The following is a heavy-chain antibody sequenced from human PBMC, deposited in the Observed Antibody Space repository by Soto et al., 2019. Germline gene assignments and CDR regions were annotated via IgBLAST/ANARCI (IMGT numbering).Heavy chain of an antibody. J-gene: IGHJ5*02. CDR2: IYYSGST. Sequence: PSETLSLTCTVSGGSISSYYWSWIRQPPGKGLEWIGYIYYSGSTNYNPSLKSRVTISVDTSKNQFSLKLSSVTAADTAVYYCAREVKQLVHAYNWFDPWGQGTLVTAPQ. CDR3: AREVKQLVHAYNWFDP. CDR1: GGSISSYY. V-gene: IGHV4-59*01. D-gene: IGHD6-6*01.